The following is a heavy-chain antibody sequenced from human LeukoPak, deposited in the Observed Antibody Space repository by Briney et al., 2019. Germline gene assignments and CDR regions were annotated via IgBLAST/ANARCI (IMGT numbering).Heavy chain of an antibody. D-gene: IGHD3-10*01. J-gene: IGHJ6*02. CDR1: GYTFTGYY. Sequence: ASVKVSCKASGYTFTGYYMHWVRQAPGQGLEWMGWINPNSGGTNYAQKFQGRVTMTRDTSISTAYMELSRLRSDDTAVYYCARVPPRDPARITMVRGVSALNNYYYYGMDVWGQGTTVTVSS. V-gene: IGHV1-2*02. CDR2: INPNSGGT. CDR3: ARVPPRDPARITMVRGVSALNNYYYYGMDV.